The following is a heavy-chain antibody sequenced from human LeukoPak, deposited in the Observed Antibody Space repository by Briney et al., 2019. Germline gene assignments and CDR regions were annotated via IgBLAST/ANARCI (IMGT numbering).Heavy chain of an antibody. J-gene: IGHJ5*02. CDR1: GGSISSYY. Sequence: SETLSLTCTVSGGSISSYYWSWIRQPPEKGLEWIGYIYYSGSTNYNPSLKSRVTISEDTSKNQFSLKLSSVTAADTAVYYCARVNYYDSSTNWFDPWGQGTLVTVSS. CDR3: ARVNYYDSSTNWFDP. V-gene: IGHV4-59*01. D-gene: IGHD3-22*01. CDR2: IYYSGST.